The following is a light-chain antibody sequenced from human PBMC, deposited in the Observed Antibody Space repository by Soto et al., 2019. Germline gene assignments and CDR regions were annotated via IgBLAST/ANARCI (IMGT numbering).Light chain of an antibody. Sequence: EIVMTQSPATLSVSPGERATLSCRASQSVRSNLAWYQQKPGQAPRLLIHGASTRATGIPARFSGSGSGTEFTLTISSLQSEDFAVYYCQQYNNWWTVGQGTKVDIK. J-gene: IGKJ1*01. CDR3: QQYNNWWT. V-gene: IGKV3-15*01. CDR1: QSVRSN. CDR2: GAS.